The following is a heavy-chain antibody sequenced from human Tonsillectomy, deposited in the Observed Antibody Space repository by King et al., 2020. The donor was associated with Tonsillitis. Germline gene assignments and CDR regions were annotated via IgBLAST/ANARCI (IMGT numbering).Heavy chain of an antibody. D-gene: IGHD3-22*01. V-gene: IGHV3-30*18. CDR3: AKDLLLSYYYDTGAGGFDY. J-gene: IGHJ4*02. CDR1: GFSFSSYG. Sequence: VQLVESGGGVVQPGRSLRLSCAASGFSFSSYGMHWVRQAPGKGLEWVAVISYDGSNKYYADSVKGRFTISRDNSKNMVYLQMNSLRAEDSAVFYCAKDLLLSYYYDTGAGGFDYWGQGTLVTVSS. CDR2: ISYDGSNK.